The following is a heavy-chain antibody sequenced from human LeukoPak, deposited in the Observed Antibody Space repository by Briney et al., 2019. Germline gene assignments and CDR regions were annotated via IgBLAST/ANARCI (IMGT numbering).Heavy chain of an antibody. CDR1: GGSISSSSYY. V-gene: IGHV4-39*01. D-gene: IGHD4-23*01. Sequence: PSETLSLTCTVSGGSISSSSYYWGWIRQPPGTGLEWIGSLYYSGSTHYNPSLKSRVTISVDTSKNQFSLKLSSVTAADTAVYYCANSANYGGNSGFFDYWGQGTLVTVSS. CDR3: ANSANYGGNSGFFDY. J-gene: IGHJ4*02. CDR2: LYYSGST.